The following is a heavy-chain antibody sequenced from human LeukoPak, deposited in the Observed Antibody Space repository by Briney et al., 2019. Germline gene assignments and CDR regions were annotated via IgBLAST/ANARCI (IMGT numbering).Heavy chain of an antibody. CDR3: AKGKKLYDSNDYYFFAPLEY. Sequence: AGGSLRLSCAASEFIFNNFAMTWVRQAPGKGLEWVSSISGSGRTTYYADSVKGRLTISRDNSKNTLFLQMSSLRADDTAIYYCAKGKKLYDSNDYYFFAPLEYWGQGALVTVSS. CDR1: EFIFNNFA. J-gene: IGHJ4*02. V-gene: IGHV3-23*01. CDR2: ISGSGRTT. D-gene: IGHD3-22*01.